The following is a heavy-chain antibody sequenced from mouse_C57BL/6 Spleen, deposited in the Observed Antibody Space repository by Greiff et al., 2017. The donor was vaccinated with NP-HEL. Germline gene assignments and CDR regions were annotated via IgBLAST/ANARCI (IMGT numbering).Heavy chain of an antibody. D-gene: IGHD2-5*01. Sequence: EVQLQQSGTVLARPGASVKMSCKTSGYTFTSYWMHWVKQRPGQGLEWIGAIYPGNSDTSYNQKFKGKAKLTAVTSASTAYMELSSLTNEDSAVYYCTRESYYSNYGAYWGQGTLVTVSA. CDR3: TRESYYSNYGAY. V-gene: IGHV1-5*01. J-gene: IGHJ3*01. CDR2: IYPGNSDT. CDR1: GYTFTSYW.